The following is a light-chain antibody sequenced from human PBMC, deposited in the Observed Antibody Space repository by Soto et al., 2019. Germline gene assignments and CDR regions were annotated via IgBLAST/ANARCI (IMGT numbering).Light chain of an antibody. J-gene: IGKJ5*01. CDR1: QSIGIH. V-gene: IGKV3-11*01. CDR3: QQRSNWPIT. CDR2: GAS. Sequence: IIMTQSPAALSVSPGERATLSCRASQSIGIHLAWYQQQPGQAPRLLIYGASTRATGIPARFSGSGSGTDFTLTISSLEPEDFAVYYCQQRSNWPITFGQGTRLEIK.